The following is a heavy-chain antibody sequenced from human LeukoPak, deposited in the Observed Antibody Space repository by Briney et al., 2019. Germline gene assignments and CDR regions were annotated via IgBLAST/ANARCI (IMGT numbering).Heavy chain of an antibody. Sequence: GGSLRLSCAASGFTFSSYSMNWVRQAPGKGLEWVSSISSSSSYIYYADLVKGRFTISRDNAKNSLYLQMNSLRAEDTAVYYCARVRKYCTNGVCSRYYFDYWGQGTLVTVSS. D-gene: IGHD2-8*01. J-gene: IGHJ4*02. CDR1: GFTFSSYS. V-gene: IGHV3-21*01. CDR2: ISSSSSYI. CDR3: ARVRKYCTNGVCSRYYFDY.